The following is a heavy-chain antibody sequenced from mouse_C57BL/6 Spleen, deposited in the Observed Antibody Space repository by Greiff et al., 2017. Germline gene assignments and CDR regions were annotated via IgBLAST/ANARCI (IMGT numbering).Heavy chain of an antibody. CDR3: ARRPLGRPYWYFDV. CDR2: INPSNGGT. J-gene: IGHJ1*03. D-gene: IGHD2-14*01. Sequence: VQLQQPGTELVKPGASVKLSCKASGYTFTSYWMHWVKPRPGQGLEWIGNINPSNGGTNYNAKFKSKATLTVDTSSNTAYMQLSSLTSDDAAVYYCARRPLGRPYWYFDVWGTGTTVTVSS. CDR1: GYTFTSYW. V-gene: IGHV1-53*01.